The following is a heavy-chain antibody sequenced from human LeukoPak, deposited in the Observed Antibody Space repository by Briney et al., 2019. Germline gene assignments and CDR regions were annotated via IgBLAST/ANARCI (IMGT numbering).Heavy chain of an antibody. CDR3: ARDVAARPFHYYGMDV. CDR1: GYTFTSYD. D-gene: IGHD6-6*01. V-gene: IGHV1-8*01. CDR2: MNPNSGNT. J-gene: IGHJ6*02. Sequence: ASVKVSCKASGYTFTSYDINWVRQATGQGLEWMGWMNPNSGNTGYAQKFQGRVTMTRNTSISTAYMELSSLRSEDTAVYYCARDVAARPFHYYGMDVWGQGTTVTVSS.